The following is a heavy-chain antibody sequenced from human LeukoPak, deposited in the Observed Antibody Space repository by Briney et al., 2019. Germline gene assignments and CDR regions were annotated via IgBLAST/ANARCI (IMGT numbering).Heavy chain of an antibody. CDR1: GGTFTSFA. V-gene: IGHV1-46*01. D-gene: IGHD5-18*01. Sequence: ASVKVSCKASGGTFTSFAISWVRQAPGQGLEWMGIINPSGGSTSYAQKFQGRVTMTRDTSTSTVYMELSSLRSEDTAVYYCASGGLVDTAMVSFVDYWGQGTLVTVSS. J-gene: IGHJ4*02. CDR2: INPSGGST. CDR3: ASGGLVDTAMVSFVDY.